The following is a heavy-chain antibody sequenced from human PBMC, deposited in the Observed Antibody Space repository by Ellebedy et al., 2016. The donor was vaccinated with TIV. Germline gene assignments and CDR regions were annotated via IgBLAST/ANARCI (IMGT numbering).Heavy chain of an antibody. V-gene: IGHV3-49*03. J-gene: IGHJ4*02. CDR1: GFSFADYA. CDR3: TRNPRKGGDRYPFDF. Sequence: PGGSLRLSCITSGFSFADYAMVWFRQAPGKGLEWVGFISSKRYGGRPEHAASLKGRFTISSDDSRSIAYLQMNSLQGEDTGVYYCTRNPRKGGDRYPFDFWGQGTLVTVSS. D-gene: IGHD2-21*02. CDR2: ISSKRYGGRP.